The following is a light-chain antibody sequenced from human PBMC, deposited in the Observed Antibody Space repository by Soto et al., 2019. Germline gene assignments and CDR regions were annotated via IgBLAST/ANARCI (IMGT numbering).Light chain of an antibody. CDR3: KQYGSSPQT. J-gene: IGKJ1*01. CDR2: GAS. V-gene: IGKV3-20*01. CDR1: QSVSSSY. Sequence: EIVLTQSPGTLSLSPGERATLSCRASQSVSSSYLAWYRQKPGQAPRLLIYGASSRATGIPDRFSGSGSGTDFTLTISRLEPEDFAVNYCKQYGSSPQTFGQGTKVDIK.